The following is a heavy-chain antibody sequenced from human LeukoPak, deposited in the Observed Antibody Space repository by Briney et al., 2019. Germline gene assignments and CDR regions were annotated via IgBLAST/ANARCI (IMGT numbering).Heavy chain of an antibody. D-gene: IGHD6-19*01. CDR3: ARDRVAVAGKVHWFDP. CDR1: GGSIMRGDYY. J-gene: IGHJ5*02. CDR2: HYYSGST. Sequence: PSQTLSLTCIVSGGSIMRGDYYWSWIRQAPGKGLEWIGYHYYSGSTNYNPSLKSRVTISVDTSKNQFSLKLSSVTAADTAVYYCARDRVAVAGKVHWFDPWGQGTLVTVSS. V-gene: IGHV4-30-4*01.